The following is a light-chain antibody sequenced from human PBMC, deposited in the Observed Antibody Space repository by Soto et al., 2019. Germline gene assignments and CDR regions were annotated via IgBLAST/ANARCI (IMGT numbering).Light chain of an antibody. CDR1: QNVNYY. CDR3: QQRSTT. CDR2: EAS. Sequence: EIVLTQSPGTLSLSPGERATLSCRANQNVNYYLTWYQHKPGQAPRLLIYEASNRAAGIPARFSGSGYGTDFTLTISSLEPEDSAVYYCQQRSTTFGQGTRLEIK. V-gene: IGKV3-11*01. J-gene: IGKJ5*01.